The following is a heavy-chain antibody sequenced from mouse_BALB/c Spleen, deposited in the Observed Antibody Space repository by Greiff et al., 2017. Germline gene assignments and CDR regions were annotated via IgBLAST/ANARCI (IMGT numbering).Heavy chain of an antibody. CDR1: GFTFSSYA. Sequence: DVKLVESGGGLVKPGGSLKLSCAASGFTFSSYAMSWVRQTPEKRLEWVASISSGGSTYYPDSVKGRFTISRDNARNILYLQMSSLRSEDTAMYYCARLYDYGGFAYWGQGTLVTVSA. V-gene: IGHV5-6-5*01. CDR2: ISSGGST. CDR3: ARLYDYGGFAY. D-gene: IGHD1-1*01. J-gene: IGHJ3*01.